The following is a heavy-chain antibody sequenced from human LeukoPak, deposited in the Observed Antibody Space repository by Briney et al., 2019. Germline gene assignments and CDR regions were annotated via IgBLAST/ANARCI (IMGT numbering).Heavy chain of an antibody. CDR3: ARVPNCSGGSCYAIY. CDR1: GYSISSGYY. J-gene: IGHJ4*02. Sequence: SETLSLTCIVSGYSISSGYYWGWIRQPPGKGLEWIGSIYHSGSTYYSPSLKSRVTISVDTSKNKFSLQLSSVTAADTAVYYCARVPNCSGGSCYAIYWGQGTLVTVSS. CDR2: IYHSGST. V-gene: IGHV4-38-2*02. D-gene: IGHD2-15*01.